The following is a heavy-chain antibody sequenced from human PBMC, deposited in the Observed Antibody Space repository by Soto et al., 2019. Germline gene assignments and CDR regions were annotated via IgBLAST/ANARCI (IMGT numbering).Heavy chain of an antibody. CDR2: FGISGNT. D-gene: IGHD3-16*01. CDR3: AKRGERGIHWFNY. Sequence: EVQLLESGGGLVQPGGSLRLCCAASGFTFANYAMSWVRQAPGKGLEWVSTFGISGNTYYADSVKGRFTISRDNSQNTLCLQMNCLGVEDSAVYHCAKRGERGIHWFNYWGQGTLVTVSP. V-gene: IGHV3-23*01. J-gene: IGHJ4*02. CDR1: GFTFANYA.